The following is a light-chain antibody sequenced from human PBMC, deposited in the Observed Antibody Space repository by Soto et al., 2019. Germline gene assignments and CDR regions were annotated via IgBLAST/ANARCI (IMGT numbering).Light chain of an antibody. Sequence: EIVLTQSPCTLSLVPGGRAPLSFRASQSVSSSYLAWYQQKPGQAPRLLIYGASTRATGISARFSGSGSGTEFTLTISSLQSEDFGVYYCQQYNNWWTFGQGTKVDIK. CDR2: GAS. CDR3: QQYNNWWT. V-gene: IGKV3-15*01. CDR1: QSVSSSY. J-gene: IGKJ1*01.